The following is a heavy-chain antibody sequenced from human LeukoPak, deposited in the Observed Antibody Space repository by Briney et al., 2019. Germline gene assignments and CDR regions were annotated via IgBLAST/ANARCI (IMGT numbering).Heavy chain of an antibody. CDR3: ARDNNDSSGYPPLGYYYYYYMDV. D-gene: IGHD3-22*01. J-gene: IGHJ6*03. CDR2: IKTNTGNP. V-gene: IGHV7-4-1*02. CDR1: GYTFTSYA. Sequence: ASVKVSCKASGYTFTSYAMNWVRQAPGQGLEWKGWIKTNTGNPTYSQGFTGRFVFSLDTSVSTAYLQISSLKAEDTAVYYCARDNNDSSGYPPLGYYYYYYMDVWGKGTTVTVSS.